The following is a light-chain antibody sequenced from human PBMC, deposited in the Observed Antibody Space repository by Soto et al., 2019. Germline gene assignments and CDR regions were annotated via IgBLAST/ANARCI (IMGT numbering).Light chain of an antibody. CDR3: QQYGSSPPYT. CDR2: GSS. Sequence: EVVLTQSPGTLSLSPGERATLSCRASQSVSNNYLAWYQQKPSQPPKLLFFGSSDRSTGMPDRFSGSGSCTDFILPISSLEPEDFVVYYCQQYGSSPPYTFGRGTKLEIK. CDR1: QSVSNNY. J-gene: IGKJ2*01. V-gene: IGKV3-20*01.